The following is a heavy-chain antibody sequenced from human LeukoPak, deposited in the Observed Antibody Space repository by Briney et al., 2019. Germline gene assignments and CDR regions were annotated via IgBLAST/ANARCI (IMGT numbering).Heavy chain of an antibody. Sequence: PSETLSLTCTVSGGSISSSSYYWGWIRQPPGKGLEWIGTIYYSGSTYYNPSLKSRVTISVDTSKNQFSLKLSSVTAADTAVYYCARQGSGNYLSPVNYWGQGTLVTVSP. J-gene: IGHJ4*02. V-gene: IGHV4-39*01. CDR3: ARQGSGNYLSPVNY. CDR1: GGSISSSSYY. CDR2: IYYSGST. D-gene: IGHD1-26*01.